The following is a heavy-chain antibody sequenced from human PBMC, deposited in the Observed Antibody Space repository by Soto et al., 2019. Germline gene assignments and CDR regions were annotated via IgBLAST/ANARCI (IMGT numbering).Heavy chain of an antibody. D-gene: IGHD3-16*01. V-gene: IGHV3-23*01. CDR3: AKDRLAGGFDY. J-gene: IGHJ4*02. Sequence: GGSLRLSCAAYGVTFSNYSMSWVRQAPGKGLEWVSLVSATAGTTYYTDSVKGRFTISRDNSRNTVYLQMNSLRAFDTAVYYCAKDRLAGGFDYWGQGTLVTVSS. CDR1: GVTFSNYS. CDR2: VSATAGTT.